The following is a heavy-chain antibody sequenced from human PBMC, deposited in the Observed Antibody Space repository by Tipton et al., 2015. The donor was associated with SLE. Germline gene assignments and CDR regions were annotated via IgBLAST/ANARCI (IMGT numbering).Heavy chain of an antibody. V-gene: IGHV1-2*02. Sequence: QLVQSGAEVKNPGASVKVSCKASGYPFSGYYMHWVRQAPGQGLEWMGWINPNSGGTHYAPKFQGRVTMTGDTSISTAYMELSRLTSDDTAVYYCARSSDYWGQGTLVTVSS. CDR3: ARSSDY. CDR2: INPNSGGT. J-gene: IGHJ4*02. CDR1: GYPFSGYY.